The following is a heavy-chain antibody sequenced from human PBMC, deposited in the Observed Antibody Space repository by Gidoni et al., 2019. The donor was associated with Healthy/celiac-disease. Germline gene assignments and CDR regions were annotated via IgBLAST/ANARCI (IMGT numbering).Heavy chain of an antibody. CDR1: GYTFTGYY. J-gene: IGHJ6*02. D-gene: IGHD5-12*01. CDR3: ARGGGFIVATITPLYYYYGMDV. V-gene: IGHV1-2*02. CDR2: INPNSGGT. Sequence: QVQLVQSGAEVKKPGASVKVSCKASGYTFTGYYMHWLRQAPGQGLEWMGWINPNSGGTNYAQKFQGRVTMTRDTSISTAYMELSRLRSDDTAVYYCARGGGFIVATITPLYYYYGMDVWGQGTTVTVSS.